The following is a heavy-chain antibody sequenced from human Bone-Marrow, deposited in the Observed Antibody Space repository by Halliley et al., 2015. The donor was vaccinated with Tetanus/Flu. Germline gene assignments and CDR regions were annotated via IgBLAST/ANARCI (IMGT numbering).Heavy chain of an antibody. Sequence: SLISGDGGSTYYAGSVKGRFTISRDNSKTSLYLQMNSLRVEDTALYYCAKGPPGLGWLFIAYWGQGTLVTVSS. J-gene: IGHJ4*02. V-gene: IGHV3-43*02. CDR3: AKGPPGLGWLFIAY. D-gene: IGHD3-3*01. CDR2: ISGDGGST.